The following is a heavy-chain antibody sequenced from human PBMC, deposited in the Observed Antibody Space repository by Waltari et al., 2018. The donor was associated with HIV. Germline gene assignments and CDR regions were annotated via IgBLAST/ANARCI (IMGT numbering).Heavy chain of an antibody. J-gene: IGHJ6*02. Sequence: EVQLLESGGGLVQPGGSLRLSCAASGFTFSSYAMSWVRQDPGMGLEWVSASSGSGGSTYYADSVKCRYAISRDNSKHTLYVQMNSLRAGDTAVYYCAKGCGSGYYYYGMDVWGQGTTVTVSS. V-gene: IGHV3-23*01. D-gene: IGHD2-21*01. CDR1: GFTFSSYA. CDR3: AKGCGSGYYYYGMDV. CDR2: SSGSGGST.